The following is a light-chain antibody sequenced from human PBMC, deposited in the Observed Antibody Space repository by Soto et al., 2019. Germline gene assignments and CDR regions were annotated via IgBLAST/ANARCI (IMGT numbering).Light chain of an antibody. CDR3: ATWDDILSGVV. CDR2: TNN. CDR1: SSNIGSNS. Sequence: QSALTQPPSASGTPGQRATISCSGSSSNIGSNSVYWYQQLPKMAPKLLIYTNNQRPSGVPDRFSGSKSGISASLAISGLRSEDEADYYCATWDDILSGVVFGGGTKVTVL. J-gene: IGLJ3*02. V-gene: IGLV1-47*01.